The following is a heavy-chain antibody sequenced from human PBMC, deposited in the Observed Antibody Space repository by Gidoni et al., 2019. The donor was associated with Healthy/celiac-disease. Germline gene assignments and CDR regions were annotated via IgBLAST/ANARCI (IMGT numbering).Heavy chain of an antibody. CDR2: SSRSGRTI. Sequence: QVQLVESGGGLVKPGGSLRLPCAASGFTFSDYYMSWIRQATGKGLEWVSYSSRSGRTIYYAEAVKGRFTISRDNAKNSLYLQMNSLRAEDTAVYYCARDPPGFGESVVGYYGMDVWGQGTTVTVSS. CDR1: GFTFSDYY. CDR3: ARDPPGFGESVVGYYGMDV. J-gene: IGHJ6*02. V-gene: IGHV3-11*01. D-gene: IGHD3-10*01.